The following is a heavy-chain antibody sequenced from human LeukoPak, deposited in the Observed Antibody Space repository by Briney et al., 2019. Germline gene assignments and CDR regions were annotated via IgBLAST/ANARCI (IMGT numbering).Heavy chain of an antibody. V-gene: IGHV4-39*01. CDR1: GGSISSSSDY. Sequence: PSETLSLTCTVSGGSISSSSDYWGWIRQPPGKGLEWIGSIYYSGSTYYNPSLKSRVTISVDTSKNQFSLKLSSVTAADTAVYSCARHSFSCGWKSFDYWGQGTLVTVSS. J-gene: IGHJ4*02. CDR3: ARHSFSCGWKSFDY. D-gene: IGHD6-19*01. CDR2: IYYSGST.